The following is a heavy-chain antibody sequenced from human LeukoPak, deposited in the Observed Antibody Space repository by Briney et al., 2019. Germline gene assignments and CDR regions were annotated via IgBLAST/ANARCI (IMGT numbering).Heavy chain of an antibody. CDR1: GFTFSSYE. J-gene: IGHJ6*02. V-gene: IGHV3-48*03. CDR3: ARDPRCSSMSCYRSSFYGMDV. D-gene: IGHD2-2*01. CDR2: ISSSSSSI. Sequence: GGSLRLSCAASGFTFSSYEMNWVRQAPGKGLEWVSYISSSSSSIYYADSVKGRFTISRDNAKNSLYLQMNSLRAEDTAVYYCARDPRCSSMSCYRSSFYGMDVWGQGTTVTVSS.